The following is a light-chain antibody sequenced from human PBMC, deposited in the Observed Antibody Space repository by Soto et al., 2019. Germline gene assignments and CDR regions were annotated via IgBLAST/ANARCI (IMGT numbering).Light chain of an antibody. J-gene: IGLJ1*01. CDR3: SSYAGSNNYV. V-gene: IGLV2-8*01. CDR2: EVS. Sequence: QSALTQPPSASGSPGQSVTISCTGTSSDIGGYNYVSWYQQHPGKAPKLMIYEVSKRPSGVPDRFSGSKSGNTASLTVPGLQAEDEADYYCSSYAGSNNYVFGSGTKV. CDR1: SSDIGGYNY.